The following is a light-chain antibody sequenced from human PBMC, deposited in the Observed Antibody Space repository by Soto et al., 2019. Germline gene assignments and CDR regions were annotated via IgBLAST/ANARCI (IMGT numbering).Light chain of an antibody. CDR1: QSVSSN. J-gene: IGKJ4*01. CDR2: GAS. V-gene: IGKV3-20*01. Sequence: EIVLTQSPATLSVSPGERATLSCRASQSVSSNLAWYQQKPGQAPRLLIYGASTRATGIPDRFSGSGSGTDFTLTISRLEPEDFAVYYCQHYGSLPLTFGGGTKVDI. CDR3: QHYGSLPLT.